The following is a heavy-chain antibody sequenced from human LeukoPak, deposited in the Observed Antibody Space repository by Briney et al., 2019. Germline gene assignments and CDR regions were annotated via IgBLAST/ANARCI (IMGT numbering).Heavy chain of an antibody. D-gene: IGHD6-25*01. CDR3: AREPAVHHLSWFDP. V-gene: IGHV4-59*01. CDR1: GGSISGYY. Sequence: SETLSLTCTVSGGSISGYYWSWVRQPPGKGLEWIGYIYYSGTTNYNPSLKSRVTISVDTSKNQFSLKLSSVTAADTAVYYCAREPAVHHLSWFDPWGQGSLVTVSS. J-gene: IGHJ5*02. CDR2: IYYSGTT.